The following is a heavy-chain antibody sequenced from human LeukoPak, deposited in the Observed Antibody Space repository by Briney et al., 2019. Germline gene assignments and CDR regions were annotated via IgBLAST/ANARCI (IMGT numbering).Heavy chain of an antibody. Sequence: SETLSLTCTVSSGSISSYYWSWIRQPPGKGLEWIGYISNTGSTKYNPSLKSRVTISVDTSKNQFSLKLSSVTAADTAVYYCARLLAYCGGDCYVLDYWGQGTLVTVSS. V-gene: IGHV4-59*08. CDR3: ARLLAYCGGDCYVLDY. CDR1: SGSISSYY. J-gene: IGHJ4*02. D-gene: IGHD2-21*02. CDR2: ISNTGST.